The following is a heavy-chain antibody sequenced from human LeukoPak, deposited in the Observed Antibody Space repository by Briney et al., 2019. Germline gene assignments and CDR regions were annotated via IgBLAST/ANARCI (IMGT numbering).Heavy chain of an antibody. CDR2: IYYSGST. J-gene: IGHJ4*02. V-gene: IGHV4-31*11. D-gene: IGHD1-26*01. Sequence: PSETLSLTCAVYGGSFSGYYWSWIRQHPGKGLEWIGYIYYSGSTYYNPSLKSRVTISVDTSKNQFSLKLSSVTAADTAVYYCARRVRSGSYRYYFDYWGQGTLVTVSS. CDR1: GGSFSGYY. CDR3: ARRVRSGSYRYYFDY.